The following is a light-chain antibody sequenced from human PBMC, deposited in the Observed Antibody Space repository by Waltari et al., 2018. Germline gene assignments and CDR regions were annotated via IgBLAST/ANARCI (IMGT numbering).Light chain of an antibody. CDR2: DNN. Sequence: QSVLTQPPSVSAAPGQKVTISCSGSSSNIGHNYVSWYQQLPGTAPKLLIYDNNKRPSGIPDRFSGSKSGSSATLGITGLQTGDEADYYCGTWDNSLSVAVFGGGTKLTVL. V-gene: IGLV1-51*01. CDR1: SSNIGHNY. CDR3: GTWDNSLSVAV. J-gene: IGLJ2*01.